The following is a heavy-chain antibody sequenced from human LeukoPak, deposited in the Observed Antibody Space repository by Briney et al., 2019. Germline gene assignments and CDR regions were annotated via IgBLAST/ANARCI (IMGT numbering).Heavy chain of an antibody. J-gene: IGHJ6*03. CDR3: ARDSYGSGSYSYYYYYMDV. Sequence: GASVKVSCKASGYTFTSYYMHWVRQAPGQGLEWMGIINPSGGSTSYAQKFQGRVTMTRDMSTSTDYMELSSLRSEDTAVYYCARDSYGSGSYSYYYYYMDVWGKGTTVTISS. V-gene: IGHV1-46*01. CDR2: INPSGGST. D-gene: IGHD3-10*01. CDR1: GYTFTSYY.